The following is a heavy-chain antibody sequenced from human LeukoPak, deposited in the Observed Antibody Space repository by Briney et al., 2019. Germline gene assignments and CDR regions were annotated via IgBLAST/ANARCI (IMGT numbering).Heavy chain of an antibody. CDR1: GYTFSNYG. D-gene: IGHD5-12*01. CDR3: VRLTAYSGYVLMGFEY. Sequence: ASVTVSCKASGYTFSNYGITWVRQAPGQGLEWMGWISAYSGKTNSAQKLLGRVTFTTDTSTSTAYMELRSLRFDDTAVYYCVRLTAYSGYVLMGFEYWGQGTLVTVSS. CDR2: ISAYSGKT. J-gene: IGHJ4*02. V-gene: IGHV1-18*01.